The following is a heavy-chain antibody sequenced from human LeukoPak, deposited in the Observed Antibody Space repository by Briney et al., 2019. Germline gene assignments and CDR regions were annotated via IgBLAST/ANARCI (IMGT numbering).Heavy chain of an antibody. CDR3: AKRGVVIRVILVGFHKEAYYFES. Sequence: GGSLRLSCAVSGITLSNYGMSWVRQAPGKGLEWVAGISDSGGSTKYADSVKGRFTIARDNRKNTLYLQMNSLRAEDTAVYFCAKRGVVIRVILVGFHKEAYYFESWGQGTLVTVSS. J-gene: IGHJ4*02. D-gene: IGHD3/OR15-3a*01. CDR2: ISDSGGST. CDR1: GITLSNYG. V-gene: IGHV3-23*01.